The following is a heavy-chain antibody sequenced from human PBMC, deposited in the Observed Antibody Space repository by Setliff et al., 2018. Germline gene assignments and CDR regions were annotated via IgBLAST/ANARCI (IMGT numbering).Heavy chain of an antibody. CDR3: ARDGVYYAMDV. CDR1: GFSFSSFW. J-gene: IGHJ6*02. Sequence: GGSLRLSCAASGFSFSSFWMAWVRQSPGRGLEWVANINQDGTGKYYADSVKGRFTISRDNAKNSLYLQMNSLRADDTAVYYCARDGVYYAMDVWGQGTTVTVSS. CDR2: INQDGTGK. V-gene: IGHV3-7*01.